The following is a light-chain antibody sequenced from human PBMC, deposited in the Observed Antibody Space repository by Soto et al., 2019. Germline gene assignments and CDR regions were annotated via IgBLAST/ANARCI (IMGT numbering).Light chain of an antibody. J-gene: IGLJ1*01. Sequence: QLVLTQPASVSGSPGQSITISCTGTSSDVGGFNYVSWYQQHPGKAPKLMIYEVSNRPSGVSNRFSGSKSGNTASLTISGLQAEDEADYYCNSYTSSSTLVFGAGTKLTVL. CDR3: NSYTSSSTLV. V-gene: IGLV2-14*03. CDR1: SSDVGGFNY. CDR2: EVS.